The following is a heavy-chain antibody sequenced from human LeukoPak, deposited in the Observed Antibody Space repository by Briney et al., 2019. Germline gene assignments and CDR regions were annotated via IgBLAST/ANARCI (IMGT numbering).Heavy chain of an antibody. Sequence: GGSLRLSCAASGFTFSSYAMSWVRQAPGKGLEWVSAISGSGGSTYYADSVKGRFTISRDNSKNTLYLQMNSLRAEDTAVYYCARHPFVVVVAATGPGDYWGQGTLVTVSS. CDR1: GFTFSSYA. V-gene: IGHV3-23*01. D-gene: IGHD2-15*01. CDR2: ISGSGGST. J-gene: IGHJ4*02. CDR3: ARHPFVVVVAATGPGDY.